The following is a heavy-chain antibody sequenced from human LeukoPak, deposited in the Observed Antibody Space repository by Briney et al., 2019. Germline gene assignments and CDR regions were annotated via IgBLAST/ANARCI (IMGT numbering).Heavy chain of an antibody. J-gene: IGHJ6*02. D-gene: IGHD4-11*01. CDR2: ISYDGSNK. CDR3: AKDGDSMTTDYYYYGMDV. Sequence: PGGSLRLSCAASGFTFSSYGMHWVRQAPGKGLEWVAVISYDGSNKYYADSVKGRFTISRDNSKNTLYLQMNSLRAEDTAVYYCAKDGDSMTTDYYYYGMDVWGQGTLVTVSS. V-gene: IGHV3-30*18. CDR1: GFTFSSYG.